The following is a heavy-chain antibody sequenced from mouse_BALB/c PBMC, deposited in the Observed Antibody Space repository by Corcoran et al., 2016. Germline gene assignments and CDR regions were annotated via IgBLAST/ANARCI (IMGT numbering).Heavy chain of an antibody. CDR3: AYHYYGSSYYLDY. Sequence: EVQLQQSGPELVKPGASMKISCKASGYSFTGYTMNWVKQSHGKNLEWIGLINPYNGGTSYNQKFKGKATLTVDKSSSTAYMELLSLTSEDSAVYYYAYHYYGSSYYLDYWGQGTTLTVSS. CDR2: INPYNGGT. J-gene: IGHJ2*01. CDR1: GYSFTGYT. V-gene: IGHV1-18*01. D-gene: IGHD1-1*01.